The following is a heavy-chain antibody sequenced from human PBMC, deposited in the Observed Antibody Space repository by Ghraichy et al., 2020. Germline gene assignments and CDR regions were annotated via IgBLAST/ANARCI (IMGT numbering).Heavy chain of an antibody. Sequence: SETLSLTCAVYGGSFSGYYWSWIRQPPGKGLEWIGEINHSGSTNYNPSLKSRVTISVDTSKNQFSLKLSSVTAADTAVYYCARAPQMYGRAYYFDYWGQGTLVTVSS. CDR1: GGSFSGYY. CDR2: INHSGST. J-gene: IGHJ4*02. D-gene: IGHD2-8*01. CDR3: ARAPQMYGRAYYFDY. V-gene: IGHV4-34*01.